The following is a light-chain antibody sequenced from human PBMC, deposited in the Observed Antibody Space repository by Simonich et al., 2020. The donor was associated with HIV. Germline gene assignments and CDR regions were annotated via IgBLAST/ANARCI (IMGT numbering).Light chain of an antibody. CDR3: QQYNDWPET. CDR2: GAS. Sequence: DIVMTQSPATLSVSPGERATLSCWASQSVSSNLAWYQQKPGQAPRLLIYGASTRATGIPARFSGSGSGTEFTLTISSLQSEDFAVYYCQQYNDWPETFGQGTKVEIK. J-gene: IGKJ1*01. CDR1: QSVSSN. V-gene: IGKV3-15*01.